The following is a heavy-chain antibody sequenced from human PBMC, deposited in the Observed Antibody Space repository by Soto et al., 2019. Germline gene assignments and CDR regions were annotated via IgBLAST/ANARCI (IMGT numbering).Heavy chain of an antibody. CDR2: IDWDDDK. V-gene: IGHV2-70*01. CDR1: GFSLSTSGMC. J-gene: IGHJ6*02. Sequence: SGPTLVNPTQTLTLTCTFSGFSLSTSGMCVSWIRQPPGKALEWLALIDWDDDKYYSTSLKTRLTISKDTSKNQVVPTMTNMDPVDTATYYCARIGAGTSGYYYGMDVWGQGTTVTVSS. D-gene: IGHD6-19*01. CDR3: ARIGAGTSGYYYGMDV.